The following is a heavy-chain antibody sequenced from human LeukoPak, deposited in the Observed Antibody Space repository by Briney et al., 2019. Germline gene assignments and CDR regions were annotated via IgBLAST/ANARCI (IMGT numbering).Heavy chain of an antibody. D-gene: IGHD4-23*01. CDR3: AKEGAVRDYYYYTDV. Sequence: PGRSLRLSCAASGFTFSNYSMHWVRQTPGKGLEWVAVIWYDGSKKYYADSVKGRFTISRDDSKKKIYLQMNSLRAEDTAVYYCAKEGAVRDYYYYTDVWGKGITVTVSS. CDR1: GFTFSNYS. V-gene: IGHV3-33*06. CDR2: IWYDGSKK. J-gene: IGHJ6*03.